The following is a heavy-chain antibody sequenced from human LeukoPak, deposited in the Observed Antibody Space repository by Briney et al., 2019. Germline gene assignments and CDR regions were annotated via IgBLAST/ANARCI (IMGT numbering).Heavy chain of an antibody. CDR3: AREAARDFWSGYYFDY. Sequence: GGSLRLSCAASGFTFNTYTMNWVRQAPGKGLEWVSYISGSSGIIDYADSVRGRFTISRDNAKNSLYLQMNSLRAEDTAVYYCAREAARDFWSGYYFDYWGQGTLVTVSS. CDR2: ISGSSGII. V-gene: IGHV3-48*01. D-gene: IGHD3-3*01. CDR1: GFTFNTYT. J-gene: IGHJ4*02.